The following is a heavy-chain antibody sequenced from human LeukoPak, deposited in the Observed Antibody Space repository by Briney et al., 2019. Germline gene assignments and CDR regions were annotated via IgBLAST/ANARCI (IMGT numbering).Heavy chain of an antibody. CDR1: GYTFTSYY. CDR3: TRGIAAAGTGDYFDY. Sequence: ASVKVSCKASGYTFTSYYMHWVRQAPGQGLEWMGIINPSGGSTSYAQKFQGRVTMTRDMSTSTVYMELSSLRSEDTAVYYCTRGIAAAGTGDYFDYWGQGTQVTVSS. CDR2: INPSGGST. J-gene: IGHJ4*02. D-gene: IGHD6-13*01. V-gene: IGHV1-46*01.